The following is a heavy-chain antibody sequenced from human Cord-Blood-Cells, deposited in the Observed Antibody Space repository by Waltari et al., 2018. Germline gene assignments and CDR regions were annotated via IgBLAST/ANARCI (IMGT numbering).Heavy chain of an antibody. CDR2: INHSGST. Sequence: QVQLQQWGAGLLKPSETLSLTCAVYGGSFSGYYWSWIRQPPGKGLEWIGEINHSGSTNYNPSLKSRVTISVDTSKNQFSLKLSSVTAADTAVYYCARGTVLRFLEWLFDYWGQGTLVTVSS. D-gene: IGHD3-3*01. CDR3: ARGTVLRFLEWLFDY. J-gene: IGHJ4*02. CDR1: GGSFSGYY. V-gene: IGHV4-34*01.